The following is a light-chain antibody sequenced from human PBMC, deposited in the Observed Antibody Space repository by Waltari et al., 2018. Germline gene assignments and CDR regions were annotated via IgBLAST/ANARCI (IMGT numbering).Light chain of an antibody. Sequence: DIQMTQSPSTLSASVGDRVTITCRASQTINTWLAWYQQKPGKAPNLLIYRTSNLESGVPSRFSGSGSGTEFTLTISSLQPDDFATYYCQQAWTFGQGTKVEIK. J-gene: IGKJ1*01. CDR3: QQAWT. CDR1: QTINTW. V-gene: IGKV1-5*03. CDR2: RTS.